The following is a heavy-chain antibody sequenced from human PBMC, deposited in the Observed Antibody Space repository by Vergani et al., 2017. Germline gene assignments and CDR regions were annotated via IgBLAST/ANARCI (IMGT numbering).Heavy chain of an antibody. V-gene: IGHV4-34*01. CDR1: GGSFSGYY. Sequence: QVQLQQWGAGLLKPSETLSLTCAVYGGSFSGYYWSWIRQPPGKGLEWIGEINHSGSTNYNPSLKSRVTISVDTSKNQFSLKLSSVTAADRAVYYCARGRCQQPWELLFDEWGQGTLVTVSS. CDR3: ARGRCQQPWELLFDE. CDR2: INHSGST. J-gene: IGHJ4*02. D-gene: IGHD1-26*01.